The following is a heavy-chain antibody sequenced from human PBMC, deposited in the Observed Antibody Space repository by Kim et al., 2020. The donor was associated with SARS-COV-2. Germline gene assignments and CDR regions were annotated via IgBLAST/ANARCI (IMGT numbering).Heavy chain of an antibody. J-gene: IGHJ6*02. CDR2: IYYSGST. Sequence: SETLSLTCTVSGGSISSSSYYWGWIRQPPGKGLEWIGSIYYSGSTYYNPSLKSRVTISVDTSKNQFSLKLSSVTAADTAVYYCARIFFGVVIEIAKRGMDVWGQGTTVTVSS. CDR1: GGSISSSSYY. V-gene: IGHV4-39*01. CDR3: ARIFFGVVIEIAKRGMDV. D-gene: IGHD3-3*01.